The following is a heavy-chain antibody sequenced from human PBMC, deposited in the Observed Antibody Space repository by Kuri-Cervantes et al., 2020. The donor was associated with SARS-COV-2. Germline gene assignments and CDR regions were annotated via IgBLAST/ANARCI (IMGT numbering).Heavy chain of an antibody. Sequence: GESLKISCAASGFTFSSYGMHWVRQAPGKGLEWVEFIWYDGSNKYYADSVKGRFTISRDNFKNTVYLQMNSLRAEDTAVYYCARPSNFHHDSGAYVWGQGTTVTVSS. J-gene: IGHJ6*02. CDR1: GFTFSSYG. V-gene: IGHV3-33*01. CDR3: ARPSNFHHDSGAYV. CDR2: IWYDGSNK. D-gene: IGHD3-22*01.